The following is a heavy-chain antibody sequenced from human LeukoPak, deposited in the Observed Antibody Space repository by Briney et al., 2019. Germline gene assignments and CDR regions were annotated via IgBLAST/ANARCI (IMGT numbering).Heavy chain of an antibody. Sequence: SETLSLTCTVSGGSISSYYWSWIRQPPGKGLEWIGYIYYSGSTNYNPSLKSRVTISVDTSKNQFSLKLSSVTAADTAVYYCARIPYCSGGSCYEPYFVYWGQGTLVTVSS. CDR1: GGSISSYY. V-gene: IGHV4-59*01. CDR3: ARIPYCSGGSCYEPYFVY. J-gene: IGHJ4*02. D-gene: IGHD2-15*01. CDR2: IYYSGST.